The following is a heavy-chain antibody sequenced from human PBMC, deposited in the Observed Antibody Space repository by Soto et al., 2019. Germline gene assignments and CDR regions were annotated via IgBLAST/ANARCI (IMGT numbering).Heavy chain of an antibody. D-gene: IGHD4-17*01. J-gene: IGHJ5*02. V-gene: IGHV4-59*01. CDR2: IYYSGGT. CDR1: GGSISSYY. Sequence: PSETLSLTCTVSGGSISSYYWSWFRQPPGKGLEWIGYIYYSGGTNYNPSLKSRVTISVDTSKNQFSLKLSSVTAADTAVYYCARGHTVTTPIDWFDPWGQGTLVTVSS. CDR3: ARGHTVTTPIDWFDP.